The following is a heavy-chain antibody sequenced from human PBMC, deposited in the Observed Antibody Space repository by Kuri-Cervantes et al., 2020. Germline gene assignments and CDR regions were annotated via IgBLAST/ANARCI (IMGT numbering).Heavy chain of an antibody. CDR2: ISGSGGST. D-gene: IGHD6-13*01. CDR3: ARDRGIAAADRHYYYYGMDV. V-gene: IGHV3-23*01. J-gene: IGHJ6*02. Sequence: GESLKISCAASGSTFSSYAMSWVRQAPGKGLEWVSAISGSGGSTYYADSVKGRFTISRDNSKNTLYLQMNSLRAEDTAVYYCARDRGIAAADRHYYYYGMDVWGQGTTVTVSS. CDR1: GSTFSSYA.